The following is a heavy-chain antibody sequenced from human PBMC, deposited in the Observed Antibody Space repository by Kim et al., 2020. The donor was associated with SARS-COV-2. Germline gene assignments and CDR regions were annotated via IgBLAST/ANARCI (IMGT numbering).Heavy chain of an antibody. J-gene: IGHJ6*02. Sequence: SVKVSCKASGGTFSSYAISWVRQAPGQGLEWMGRIIPILGIANYAQKFQGRVTITADKSTSTAYMELSSLRSEDTAVYYCARSHLGVAYYYYGMDVWGQ. CDR3: ARSHLGVAYYYYGMDV. V-gene: IGHV1-69*04. CDR1: GGTFSSYA. D-gene: IGHD3-16*01. CDR2: IIPILGIA.